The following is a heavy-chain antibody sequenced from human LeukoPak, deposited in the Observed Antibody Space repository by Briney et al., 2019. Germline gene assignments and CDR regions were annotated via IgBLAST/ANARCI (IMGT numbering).Heavy chain of an antibody. J-gene: IGHJ3*02. D-gene: IGHD5-18*01. Sequence: GGSLRLSCAASGFTFSSYWMSWVRQAPGKGLEWVANIKQDGSEKYYVDSVKGRFTISRDNAKNSLYLQMNSLRAEDTAVYYCARVGGRGYSYGFYVQDAFDIWGQGTMVTVSS. V-gene: IGHV3-7*01. CDR3: ARVGGRGYSYGFYVQDAFDI. CDR1: GFTFSSYW. CDR2: IKQDGSEK.